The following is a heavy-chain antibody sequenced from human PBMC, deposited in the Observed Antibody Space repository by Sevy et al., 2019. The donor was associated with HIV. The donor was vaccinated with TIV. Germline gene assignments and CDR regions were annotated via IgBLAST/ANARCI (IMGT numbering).Heavy chain of an antibody. CDR2: IKYDGSNK. Sequence: GGSLRLSCAASGFSYSSYGMHWVRQAPGKGLEWVAYIKYDGSNKDYADSVKGRFTISRDKSKNTLDLQMNSLRVEDTAVYYCVKEGGGEGGDHWGQGTLVTVSS. V-gene: IGHV3-30*02. D-gene: IGHD2-21*01. CDR3: VKEGGGEGGDH. J-gene: IGHJ4*02. CDR1: GFSYSSYG.